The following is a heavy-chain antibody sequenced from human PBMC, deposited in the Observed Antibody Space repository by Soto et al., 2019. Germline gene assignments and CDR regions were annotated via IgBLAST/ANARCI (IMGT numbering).Heavy chain of an antibody. Sequence: QVQLVESGGGVVQPGRSLRLSCAASGFIFNRFGMHWVRQAPGKGLEWVAVISYDGRNKFYADSVKGRFTISRDDSQKTLFLQMNRLGPEDPAGYYCGNVFDIKGLGLPPRGYWGQGTLVTVSS. CDR2: ISYDGRNK. CDR3: GNVFDIKGLGLPPRGY. CDR1: GFIFNRFG. D-gene: IGHD3-10*02. V-gene: IGHV3-30*18. J-gene: IGHJ4*02.